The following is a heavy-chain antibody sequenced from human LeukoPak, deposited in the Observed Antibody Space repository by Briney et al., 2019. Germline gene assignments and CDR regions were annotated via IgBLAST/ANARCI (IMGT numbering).Heavy chain of an antibody. CDR3: AREHPRGEVDDFDY. J-gene: IGHJ4*02. Sequence: SETLSLTRTVSGGSISSGFYYWSWIRQPAGKGPEWIGRIYTSGSTNYNPSLKSRISISVDTSKNQFSLKLTSVTAADTAVYYCAREHPRGEVDDFDYWGQGTLVTVSS. V-gene: IGHV4-61*02. CDR1: GGSISSGFYY. CDR2: IYTSGST. D-gene: IGHD3-16*01.